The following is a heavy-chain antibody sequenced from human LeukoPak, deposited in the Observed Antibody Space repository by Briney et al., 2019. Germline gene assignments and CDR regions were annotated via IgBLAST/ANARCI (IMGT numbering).Heavy chain of an antibody. Sequence: PSETLSLTCAVYGGSFSGYYWGWPRQPPGKGLEWIGSVYHSGSTYYNPSLKSRLTITVHASNNQFSQKQLSVRYAHTAVLYCAIDRVYYDDSSGYIDYWGQGTLVTVSS. D-gene: IGHD3-22*01. J-gene: IGHJ4*02. CDR1: GGSFSGYY. V-gene: IGHV4-34*01. CDR3: AIDRVYYDDSSGYIDY. CDR2: VYHSGST.